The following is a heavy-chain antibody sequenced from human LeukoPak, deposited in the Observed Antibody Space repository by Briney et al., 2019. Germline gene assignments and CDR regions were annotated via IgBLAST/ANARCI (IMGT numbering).Heavy chain of an antibody. D-gene: IGHD3-10*01. CDR3: AKRASGSGTSLYYFDY. CDR1: GFTFSGYG. Sequence: PGRSLRLSCAASGFTFSGYGMHWVRQAPGKGLEWLTGIAFDGSRKHYADSVKGRFTISRDNSKNTLYLQMNSLRAEDTAVYYCAKRASGSGTSLYYFDYWGQGTLVTVSS. V-gene: IGHV3-30*18. J-gene: IGHJ4*02. CDR2: IAFDGSRK.